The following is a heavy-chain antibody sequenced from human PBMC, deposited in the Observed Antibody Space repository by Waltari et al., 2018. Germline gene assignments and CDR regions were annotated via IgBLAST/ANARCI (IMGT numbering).Heavy chain of an antibody. CDR2: LSSGSSYI. CDR1: GFTFSSYT. D-gene: IGHD2-15*01. Sequence: EVQLVGSGVGLVKPGGSLRLSCAASGFTFSSYTMNGVRQAPGKELEWVSFLSSGSSYIYYADSVKGRFISSRDNAKNSLYLQMNSLRAEDTAVYYCAREWGVMVGTAAFYFDYWGQGTLVTVSS. V-gene: IGHV3-21*02. J-gene: IGHJ4*02. CDR3: AREWGVMVGTAAFYFDY.